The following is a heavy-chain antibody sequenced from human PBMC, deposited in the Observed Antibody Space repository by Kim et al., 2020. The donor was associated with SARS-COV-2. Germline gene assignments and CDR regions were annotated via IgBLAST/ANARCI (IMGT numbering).Heavy chain of an antibody. D-gene: IGHD3-16*01. CDR1: RGSISSYSYY. V-gene: IGHV4-39*01. J-gene: IGHJ2*01. CDR3: ARLTIVGATYADWYFDL. Sequence: SETLSLTCSVSRGSISSYSYYWGWIRQSPGKGLQYIGSIDYSGATYYNPSLQSRVTISVDSSRTQFSLKLNSVTATDQAVYYCARLTIVGATYADWYFDLWGRGTLGTVSS. CDR2: IDYSGAT.